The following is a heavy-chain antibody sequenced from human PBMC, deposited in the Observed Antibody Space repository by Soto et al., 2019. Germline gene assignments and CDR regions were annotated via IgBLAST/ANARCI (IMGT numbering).Heavy chain of an antibody. CDR3: ARESPPDYGSGSMDY. D-gene: IGHD3-10*01. V-gene: IGHV4-59*01. CDR2: VYYTGST. J-gene: IGHJ4*02. Sequence: TSETLSLTCAVSGGSISSYYWSWIRQSPGKGLEWIGYVYYTGSTNYNPSLKSRVTISLDTSKNKFSLKLSSVTAADTAVYYCARESPPDYGSGSMDYWGQGTPVTVSS. CDR1: GGSISSYY.